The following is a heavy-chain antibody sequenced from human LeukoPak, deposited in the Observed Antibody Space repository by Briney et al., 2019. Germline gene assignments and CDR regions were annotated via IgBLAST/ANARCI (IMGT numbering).Heavy chain of an antibody. J-gene: IGHJ4*02. D-gene: IGHD2-15*01. CDR2: IYYSGST. V-gene: IGHV4-59*01. CDR3: AGGGGGLRRFDY. CDR1: GGSISSYY. Sequence: PSETLSLTCTVSGGSISSYYWSWIRQPPGKGLEWIGYIYYSGSTNYNPSLKSRVTISVDTSKNQFSLKLSSVTAADTAVYYCAGGGGGLRRFDYWGQGTLVTVSS.